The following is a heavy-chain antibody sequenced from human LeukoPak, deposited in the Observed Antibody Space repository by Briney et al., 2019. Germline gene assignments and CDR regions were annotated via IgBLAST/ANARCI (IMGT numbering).Heavy chain of an antibody. J-gene: IGHJ4*02. CDR1: GGSISSYY. CDR3: ARENSGSYREFDY. V-gene: IGHV4-4*07. Sequence: SETLSLTCTVSGGSISSYYWSWIRQPAGKGLEWIGRIYTSGSTNYNASLKSRVSMSVDTSKNQFSLKLSSVTAADTAVFYCARENSGSYREFDYWGQGTLVTVS. CDR2: IYTSGST. D-gene: IGHD1-26*01.